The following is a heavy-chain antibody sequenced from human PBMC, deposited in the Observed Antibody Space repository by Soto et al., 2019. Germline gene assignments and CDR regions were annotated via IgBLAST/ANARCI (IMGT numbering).Heavy chain of an antibody. J-gene: IGHJ5*02. Sequence: SETLSLTCTVSGGSISSVGYYWSWIRQHPGKGLEWIGYIYNSGSTYYNPSLKSRVTISVDTSKNQFSLKLSSVTAADTAVYYCARDRKAYATGTQKVVIAAGGWFDPWGQGTLVTVSS. CDR3: ARDRKAYATGTQKVVIAAGGWFDP. CDR2: IYNSGST. V-gene: IGHV4-31*03. CDR1: GGSISSVGYY. D-gene: IGHD2-21*01.